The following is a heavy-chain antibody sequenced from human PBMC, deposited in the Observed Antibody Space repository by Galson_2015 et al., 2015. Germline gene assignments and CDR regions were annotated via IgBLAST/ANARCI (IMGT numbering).Heavy chain of an antibody. V-gene: IGHV3-21*01. J-gene: IGHJ4*02. D-gene: IGHD3-22*01. CDR3: ARVYYDSSGSPLGYFDY. CDR2: ISSSSSYI. CDR1: GFTFSSYS. Sequence: SLRLSCAASGFTFSSYSMNWVRQAPGKGLEWVSSISSSSSYIYYADSVKGRFTISRDNAKNSLYLQMNSLRAEDTAVYYCARVYYDSSGSPLGYFDYWGQGTLVTVSS.